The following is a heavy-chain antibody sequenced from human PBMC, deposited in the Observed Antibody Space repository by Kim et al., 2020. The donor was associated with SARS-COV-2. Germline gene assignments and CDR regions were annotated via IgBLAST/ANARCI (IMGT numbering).Heavy chain of an antibody. V-gene: IGHV4-30-4*01. D-gene: IGHD3-16*02. CDR2: IYYSGST. CDR1: GGSISSGDYY. CDR3: ARRGTFGGVIAKGDDAFDI. J-gene: IGHJ3*02. Sequence: SETLSLTCTVSGGSISSGDYYWSWIRQPPGKGLEWIGYIYYSGSTYYNPSLKSRVTISVDTSKNQFSLKLSSVTAADTAVYYCARRGTFGGVIAKGDDAFDIWGQGTMVTVSS.